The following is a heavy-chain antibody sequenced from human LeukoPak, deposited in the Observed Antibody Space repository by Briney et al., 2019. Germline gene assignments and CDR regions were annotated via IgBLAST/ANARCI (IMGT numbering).Heavy chain of an antibody. CDR1: GFTVSSNY. D-gene: IGHD3-3*01. Sequence: GGSLRLSCAASGFTVSSNYMSWVRQAPGKGLEWVSVIYSGGSTYYADSVKGRFTISRDNSKNTLYLQMNSLRAEDTAVYYCARTRITIFGVVKKPPDYWGQGTLVTVSS. V-gene: IGHV3-53*01. J-gene: IGHJ4*02. CDR3: ARTRITIFGVVKKPPDY. CDR2: IYSGGST.